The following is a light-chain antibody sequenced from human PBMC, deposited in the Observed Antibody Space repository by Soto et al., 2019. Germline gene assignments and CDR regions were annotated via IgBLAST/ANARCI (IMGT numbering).Light chain of an antibody. V-gene: IGLV2-14*01. CDR1: SXXVGGYDY. CDR2: DVS. Sequence: QSVLTQPASVSGSPGQSITISCXXTSXXVGGYDYVSWYQQHPGKAPKLMIYDVSNRPSGVSNRFSASKSGNTASLTISGLQAEDEADYYCSSYTSTSAVEFGGGTKLTVL. J-gene: IGLJ2*01. CDR3: SSYTSTSAVE.